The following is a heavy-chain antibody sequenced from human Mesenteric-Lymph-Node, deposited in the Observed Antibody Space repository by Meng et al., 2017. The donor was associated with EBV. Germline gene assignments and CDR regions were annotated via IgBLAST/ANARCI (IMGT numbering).Heavy chain of an antibody. D-gene: IGHD4-17*01. CDR2: VYYSGST. CDR3: ARDPYGATDF. V-gene: IGHV4-61*01. CDR1: GGSVSSVSYY. Sequence: QLQEPGPGLVTPSETLSPTCTVSGGSVSSVSYYWNWIRQPPGKGLGWIGYVYYSGSTKYNPSLKSRVTISVDTSKNQFSLKLTSVTAADTAVYYCARDPYGATDFWGQGTLVTVSS. J-gene: IGHJ4*02.